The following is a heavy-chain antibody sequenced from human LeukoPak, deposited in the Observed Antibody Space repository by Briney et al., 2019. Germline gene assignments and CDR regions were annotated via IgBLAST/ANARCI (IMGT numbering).Heavy chain of an antibody. CDR1: GFTFNNYG. CDR3: AKEFNRGLPDY. CDR2: VTNNGGST. D-gene: IGHD2-21*01. Sequence: PGGSLRLSCAVSGFTFNNYGMNWVRQAPGKGLEWVSSVTNNGGSTSYADSVKGRFTISRDNSKNTLYLQMSSLRAEDTAVYYCAKEFNRGLPDYWGQGTLVTVPS. J-gene: IGHJ4*02. V-gene: IGHV3-23*01.